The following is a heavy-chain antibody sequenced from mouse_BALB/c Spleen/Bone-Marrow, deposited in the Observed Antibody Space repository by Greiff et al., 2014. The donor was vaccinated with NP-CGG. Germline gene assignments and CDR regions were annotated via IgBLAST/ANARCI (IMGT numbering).Heavy chain of an antibody. V-gene: IGHV14-3*02. CDR3: ASYRYAWYFDV. D-gene: IGHD2-14*01. Sequence: EVQLQQSGAELVRPEASVKLSCTASGFNIKDTYMHWVKQRPEQGLEWIGRTDPANGNTKYDPKFQGKATITADTSSNTAYLQLSSLTSEDTAVYYCASYRYAWYFDVWGAGTTVTVSS. J-gene: IGHJ1*01. CDR2: TDPANGNT. CDR1: GFNIKDTY.